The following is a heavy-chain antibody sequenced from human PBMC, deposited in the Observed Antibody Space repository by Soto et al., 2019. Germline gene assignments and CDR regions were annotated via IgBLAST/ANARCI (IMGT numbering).Heavy chain of an antibody. D-gene: IGHD4-17*01. CDR3: ARDLSHGDSRFANY. J-gene: IGHJ4*02. CDR2: ISYDGSNK. CDR1: GFTFSSYA. Sequence: GGSLRLSCAASGFTFSSYAMHWVRQAPGKGLEWVAVISYDGSNKYYADSVKGRFTISRDNSKNTLYLQMNSLRAEDTAVYYCARDLSHGDSRFANYWGQGTMVTVSS. V-gene: IGHV3-30-3*01.